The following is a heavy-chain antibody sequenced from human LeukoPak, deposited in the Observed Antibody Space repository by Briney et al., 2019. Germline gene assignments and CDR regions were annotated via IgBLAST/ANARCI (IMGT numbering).Heavy chain of an antibody. J-gene: IGHJ4*02. CDR2: INHSGST. V-gene: IGHV4-34*01. Sequence: SETLSLTCAVCGGSFSGYYWSWIRQPPGKGLEWIGEINHSGSTNYNPSLKSRVTISVDTSKNQFSLKLSSVTAADTAVYYCARGGPDYWGQGTLVTVSS. CDR3: ARGGPDY. CDR1: GGSFSGYY.